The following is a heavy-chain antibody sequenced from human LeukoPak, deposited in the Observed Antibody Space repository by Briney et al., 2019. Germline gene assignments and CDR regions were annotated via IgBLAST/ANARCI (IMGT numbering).Heavy chain of an antibody. D-gene: IGHD3-10*01. CDR2: IYSGGST. CDR1: GFIVSSNY. J-gene: IGHJ3*02. V-gene: IGHV3-53*01. Sequence: GGSLRLSCAASGFIVSSNYMSWVRQAPGKGLEWVSVIYSGGSTYYADSVKGRFTISRDKSKNTLYLQMNSLRAEDTAVYYCASAYNYASGSFDIWGQGTMVTVSS. CDR3: ASAYNYASGSFDI.